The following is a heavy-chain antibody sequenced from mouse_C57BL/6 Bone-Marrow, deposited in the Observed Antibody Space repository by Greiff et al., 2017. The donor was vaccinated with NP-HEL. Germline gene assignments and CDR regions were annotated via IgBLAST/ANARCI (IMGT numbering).Heavy chain of an antibody. V-gene: IGHV1-82*01. CDR2: IYPGDGDT. CDR3: AREGNSNYLDY. CDR1: GYAFSSSW. J-gene: IGHJ2*01. D-gene: IGHD2-5*01. Sequence: QVQLKQSGPELVKPGASVKISCKASGYAFSSSWMNWVKQRPGKGLEWIGRIYPGDGDTNYNGKFKGKATLTADKSSSTAYMQLSSLTSEDSAVYFCAREGNSNYLDYWGQGTTLTVSS.